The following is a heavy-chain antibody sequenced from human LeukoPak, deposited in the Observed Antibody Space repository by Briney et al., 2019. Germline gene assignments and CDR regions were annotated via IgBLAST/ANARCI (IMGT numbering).Heavy chain of an antibody. D-gene: IGHD5-24*01. V-gene: IGHV3-74*01. Sequence: GGSLRLSCAASGFTFSSYWTHWVRQAPGKGLVWVSRINSDGISTNYADSVKGRFTISRDNAKNTLYLQMNSLRAEDTGVYYCVKALGYNDYWGQGTLVTVSS. J-gene: IGHJ4*02. CDR3: VKALGYNDY. CDR2: INSDGIST. CDR1: GFTFSSYW.